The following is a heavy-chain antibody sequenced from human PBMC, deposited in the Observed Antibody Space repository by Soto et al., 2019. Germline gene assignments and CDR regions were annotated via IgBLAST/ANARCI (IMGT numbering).Heavy chain of an antibody. CDR2: IWYDGSNK. V-gene: IGHV3-33*01. CDR1: GLTFSSYG. J-gene: IGHJ6*02. D-gene: IGHD2-2*01. Sequence: PGGSLRLSCASSGLTFSSYGMHWVRHAPGKGLEWVAVIWYDGSNKYYADSVKGRLTISRDNSKNTMYLQMKSLRAEDTAVYYCARAGVVTNNYGMDVWGQGTTITVSS. CDR3: ARAGVVTNNYGMDV.